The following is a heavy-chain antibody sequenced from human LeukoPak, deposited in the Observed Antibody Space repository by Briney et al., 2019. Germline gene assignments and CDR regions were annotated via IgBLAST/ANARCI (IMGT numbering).Heavy chain of an antibody. CDR1: GFTFSNAW. J-gene: IGHJ3*02. CDR2: IRSKPYGGTT. Sequence: GGSLRPSCAASGFTFSNAWMSWVRQAPGKGLEWVGFIRSKPYGGTTENAASVKGRFTISRNDSKSIAYLQMNSLKTEDTAVYYCSRGLDRYTYGLDDAFDIWGQGTMVTVSS. D-gene: IGHD5-18*01. CDR3: SRGLDRYTYGLDDAFDI. V-gene: IGHV3-49*04.